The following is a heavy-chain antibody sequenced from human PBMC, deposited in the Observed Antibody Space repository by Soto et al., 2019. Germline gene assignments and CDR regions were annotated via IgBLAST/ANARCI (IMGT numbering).Heavy chain of an antibody. V-gene: IGHV3-33*06. CDR1: GFTFSSYG. CDR2: IWYDGSNK. D-gene: IGHD3-10*01. J-gene: IGHJ6*02. CDR3: AKHAYGNYDMDV. Sequence: SGGSLRLSCAASGFTFSSYGMHWVRQAPGKGLEWVAVIWYDGSNKYYADSVKGRFTISRDDSKNTLYLQMNSLRAEDTAVYYCAKHAYGNYDMDVWGQGTTVTVSS.